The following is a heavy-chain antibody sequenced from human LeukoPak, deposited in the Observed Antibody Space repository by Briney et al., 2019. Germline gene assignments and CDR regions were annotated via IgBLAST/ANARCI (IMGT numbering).Heavy chain of an antibody. Sequence: GGSLRPSCAASGFTVSSNYMSWVRQAPGKGLEWVSVIYSGGSTYYADSVKGRFTISRDNSKNTLYLQMNSLRAEDTAVYYCARDTYYYDSSGYYSEGSSDYWGQGTLVTVSS. CDR3: ARDTYYYDSSGYYSEGSSDY. J-gene: IGHJ4*02. CDR2: IYSGGST. D-gene: IGHD3-22*01. CDR1: GFTVSSNY. V-gene: IGHV3-53*01.